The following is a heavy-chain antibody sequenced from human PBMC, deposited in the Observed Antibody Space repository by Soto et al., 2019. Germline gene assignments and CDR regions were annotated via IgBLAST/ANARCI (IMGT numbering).Heavy chain of an antibody. J-gene: IGHJ4*02. CDR2: TYYRSKWYN. V-gene: IGHV6-1*01. D-gene: IGHD5-12*01. Sequence: PSQTLSLTCAISGDSVSSNSAAWNWIRQSPSRGLEWLGRTYYRSKWYNDYAVSVKSRITINPDTSKNQISLQLNSVTPEDTAVYYCAREWGYDPWPNLKLEAYFDYWGQGTLVTVSS. CDR3: AREWGYDPWPNLKLEAYFDY. CDR1: GDSVSSNSAA.